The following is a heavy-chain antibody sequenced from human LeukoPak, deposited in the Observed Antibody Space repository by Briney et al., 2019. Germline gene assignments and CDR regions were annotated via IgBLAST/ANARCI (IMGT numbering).Heavy chain of an antibody. CDR2: ISSSSYI. Sequence: GGSLRLSCAASGFTFSSYSMNWVRQAPGKGLEWVSSISSSSYIYYADSVKGRFTISRDNAKNSLYLQMNSLRAEDMAVYYCARDHEVTPGYYYYYMDVWGKGTTVTVSS. V-gene: IGHV3-21*01. CDR3: ARDHEVTPGYYYYYMDV. CDR1: GFTFSSYS. D-gene: IGHD4-11*01. J-gene: IGHJ6*03.